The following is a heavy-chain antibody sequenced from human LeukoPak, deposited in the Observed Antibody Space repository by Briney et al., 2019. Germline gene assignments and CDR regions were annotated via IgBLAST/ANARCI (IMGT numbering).Heavy chain of an antibody. CDR1: GYTFTSYD. D-gene: IGHD3-10*01. J-gene: IGHJ6*02. V-gene: IGHV1-69*04. CDR2: IIPILGIA. CDR3: ASSMVRGVAYYYYGMDV. Sequence: ASVKVSCKASGYTFTSYDINWVRQATGQGLEWMGRIIPILGIANYAQKFQGRVTITADKSTSTAYMELSSLRSEDTAVYYCASSMVRGVAYYYYGMDVWGQGTTVTVSS.